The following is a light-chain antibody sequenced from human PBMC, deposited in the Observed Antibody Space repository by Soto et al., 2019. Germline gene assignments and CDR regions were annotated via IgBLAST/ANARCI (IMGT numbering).Light chain of an antibody. CDR2: EVS. V-gene: IGLV2-14*01. CDR3: SSYTSSSTLVV. CDR1: SSDVGGYNY. J-gene: IGLJ2*01. Sequence: QSVLTQPASVSGSPGQSITISCTGTSSDVGGYNYVSWYQQYLGKAPKLMIYEVSNRPSGVSNRFSGSKSGNTDSLTISGLQAEDEADFYCSSYTSSSTLVVFGGGTKLTVL.